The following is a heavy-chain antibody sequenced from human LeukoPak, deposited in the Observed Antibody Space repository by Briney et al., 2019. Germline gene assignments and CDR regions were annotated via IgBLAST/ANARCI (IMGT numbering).Heavy chain of an antibody. CDR1: GFTFSSYA. Sequence: GGSLRLSCAASGFTFSSYAMHWVRQAPGKGLEWVAVISYDGSNKYYADSVKGRFTISRDNSKNTLYLQMNSLRAEDTAVYYRARDAQMKEDSSSWYPYWGQGTLVTVSS. CDR3: ARDAQMKEDSSSWYPY. CDR2: ISYDGSNK. J-gene: IGHJ4*02. V-gene: IGHV3-30-3*01. D-gene: IGHD6-13*01.